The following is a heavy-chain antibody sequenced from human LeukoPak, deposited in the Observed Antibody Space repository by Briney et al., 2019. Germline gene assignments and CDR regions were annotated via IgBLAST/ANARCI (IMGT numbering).Heavy chain of an antibody. V-gene: IGHV3-21*01. CDR3: ARLIQRWYYFDY. J-gene: IGHJ4*02. CDR2: ISSNSSYI. Sequence: GGSLRLSCAASGFTFSSYNMNWVRQAPGKGLEWVASISSNSSYIYYADSVKGRFTISRDNAKNSLYLQMNSLRAEDTAVYYCARLIQRWYYFDYWGQGTLVTVSS. CDR1: GFTFSSYN. D-gene: IGHD5-18*01.